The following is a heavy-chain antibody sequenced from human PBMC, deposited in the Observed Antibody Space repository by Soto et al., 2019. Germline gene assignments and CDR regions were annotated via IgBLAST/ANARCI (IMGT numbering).Heavy chain of an antibody. CDR2: IYYSGTT. Sequence: SETLSLTCAVSGYSISSSNWWGWIRQPPGKGLEWNGYIYYSGTTYYNPYLKNRVTMSVDTSKNQFSLKLTSVTAVDTAVYYCARREIQGPIDYWGQGTLVTVSS. J-gene: IGHJ4*02. V-gene: IGHV4-28*01. CDR1: GYSISSSNW. D-gene: IGHD1-26*01. CDR3: ARREIQGPIDY.